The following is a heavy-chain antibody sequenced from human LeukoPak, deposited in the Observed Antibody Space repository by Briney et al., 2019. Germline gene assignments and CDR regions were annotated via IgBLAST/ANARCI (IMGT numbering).Heavy chain of an antibody. CDR1: GFTFSSNW. J-gene: IGHJ6*03. D-gene: IGHD3-22*01. CDR2: ISSSSYI. CDR3: ARVVNYYYYMDV. Sequence: GGSLRLSCAASGFTFSSNWMHWVRQAPGKGLEWVSSISSSSYIYYADSVKGRFTISRDNAKNSLYLQMNSLRAEDTAVYYCARVVNYYYYMDVWGKGTTVTVSS. V-gene: IGHV3-21*01.